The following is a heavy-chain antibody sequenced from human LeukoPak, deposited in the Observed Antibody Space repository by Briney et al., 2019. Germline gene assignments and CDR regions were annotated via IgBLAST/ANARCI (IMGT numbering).Heavy chain of an antibody. J-gene: IGHJ5*02. CDR2: VYTSGST. D-gene: IGHD3-3*01. CDR1: GGSITSGSFC. Sequence: SETLSLTCAVSGGSITSGSFCWDCIRQPAGKGLEWIGRVYTSGSTNYNHSLKSRVTISLDTSKNQFSLKLSSVTAADTAVYFCAREDRHGLSGVVGFDPWGQGTLVTVSS. CDR3: AREDRHGLSGVVGFDP. V-gene: IGHV4-61*02.